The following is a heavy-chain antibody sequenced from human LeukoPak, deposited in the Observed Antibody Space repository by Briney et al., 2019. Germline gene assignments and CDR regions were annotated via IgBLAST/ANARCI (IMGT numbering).Heavy chain of an antibody. CDR3: ARVWQQQLVFDY. D-gene: IGHD6-13*01. CDR1: GYTFTSYG. V-gene: IGHV1-18*01. Sequence: ASVQVSCKASGYTFTSYGISWVRQAPGQGLEWMGWISAYNGNTNYAQILQGRVTMTTDTSTSTAYMELRSLRSDDTAVYYCARVWQQQLVFDYWGQGTLVTVSS. J-gene: IGHJ4*02. CDR2: ISAYNGNT.